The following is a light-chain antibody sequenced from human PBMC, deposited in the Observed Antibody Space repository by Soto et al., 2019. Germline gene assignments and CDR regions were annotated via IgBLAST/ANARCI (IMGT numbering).Light chain of an antibody. CDR3: AAWDDSLNGQGV. V-gene: IGLV1-44*01. CDR1: SSNIGRNT. CDR2: SND. Sequence: QSVLTQPPSASGTPGQRVSLSCSGSSSNIGRNTVNWYQQLPGTAPKVLIYSNDQRPSGVPDRFSGSKSGTSASLAIRGLQSEDDADYYCAAWDDSLNGQGVFGGGTKLTVL. J-gene: IGLJ3*02.